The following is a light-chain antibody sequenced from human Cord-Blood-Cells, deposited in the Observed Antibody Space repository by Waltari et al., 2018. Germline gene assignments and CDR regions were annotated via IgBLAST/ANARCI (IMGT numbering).Light chain of an antibody. J-gene: IGKJ4*01. Sequence: EIVLTQSPGTLSLSPGAGATLACRASQSVSSGYLAWYQQRPGHAPRLLIYGASSSATGIPDRFSGSGSGTDFTITISRLEPEDFAVYYCQQYGSPLTFGGGTKVEIK. CDR3: QQYGSPLT. CDR2: GAS. V-gene: IGKV3-20*01. CDR1: QSVSSGY.